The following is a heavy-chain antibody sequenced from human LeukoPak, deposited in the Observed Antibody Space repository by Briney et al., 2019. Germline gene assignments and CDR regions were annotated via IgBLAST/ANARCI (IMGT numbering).Heavy chain of an antibody. CDR3: ARVGSGGAWFDF. D-gene: IGHD6-19*01. J-gene: IGHJ4*02. CDR1: SGSITGYY. CDR2: VYASGTT. V-gene: IGHV4-59*01. Sequence: PSETLSLTCTVSSGSITGYYWSWIRQPPGKGLEWIGYVYASGTTNYNPSLKSRVTISLDTSKNQLSLTLTSVTAADTAVYYCARVGSGGAWFDFWGQGTLVSVSS.